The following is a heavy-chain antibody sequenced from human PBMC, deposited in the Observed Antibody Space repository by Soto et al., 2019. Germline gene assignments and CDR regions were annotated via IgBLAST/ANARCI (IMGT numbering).Heavy chain of an antibody. CDR3: ARHPYYDSSGYGVYFDY. Sequence: SETLSLTCTVSGGSISSYYWSWIRQPPGKGLEWIGYIYYSGSTNYTPSLKSRVTISVDTSKNQFSLKLSSVTAADTAVDYCARHPYYDSSGYGVYFDYWGQGTLVTVSS. V-gene: IGHV4-59*08. D-gene: IGHD3-22*01. CDR2: IYYSGST. CDR1: GGSISSYY. J-gene: IGHJ4*02.